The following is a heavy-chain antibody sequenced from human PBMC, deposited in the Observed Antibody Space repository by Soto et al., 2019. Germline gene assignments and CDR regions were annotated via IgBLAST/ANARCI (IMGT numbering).Heavy chain of an antibody. CDR1: GFIFSGYW. J-gene: IGHJ4*02. Sequence: HPGGSLRLSCAASGFIFSGYWMSWVRQAPGKGLEWVANIKQDGSEKYYVDSVRGRFFISRDNADNLLYLQMNSLRVEDTAVYYCARTFGSGWSTLWGQGTLVTVSS. D-gene: IGHD6-19*01. V-gene: IGHV3-7*01. CDR2: IKQDGSEK. CDR3: ARTFGSGWSTL.